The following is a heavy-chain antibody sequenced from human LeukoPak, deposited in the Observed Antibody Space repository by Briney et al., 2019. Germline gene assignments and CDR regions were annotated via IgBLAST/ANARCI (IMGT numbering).Heavy chain of an antibody. D-gene: IGHD5-12*01. J-gene: IGHJ5*02. CDR1: GFTFTGYY. Sequence: ASVKVSCKASGFTFTGYYIHWVRQAPGQGLEWMGWIDPSSGGTNYAQKLQGRVTMTTDTSTSTAYMELRSLRSDDTAVYYCARLPLSWRWLLSQRGPSNGGVWFDPWGQGTLVTVSS. CDR3: ARLPLSWRWLLSQRGPSNGGVWFDP. V-gene: IGHV1-2*02. CDR2: IDPSSGGT.